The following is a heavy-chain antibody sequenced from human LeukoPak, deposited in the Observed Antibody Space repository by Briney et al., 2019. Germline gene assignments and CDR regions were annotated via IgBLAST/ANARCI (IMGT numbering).Heavy chain of an antibody. J-gene: IGHJ5*02. Sequence: PGGSLRLSCAASGFTFRSYAMNWVRQAPGKGLEWVSAISGTGDSPHYADSVKGRFTISGDNSKNTLYLQMNSLRAEDTAFYYCAKDTGWFDPWGQGTLVTVSS. CDR1: GFTFRSYA. CDR3: AKDTGWFDP. V-gene: IGHV3-23*01. CDR2: ISGTGDSP.